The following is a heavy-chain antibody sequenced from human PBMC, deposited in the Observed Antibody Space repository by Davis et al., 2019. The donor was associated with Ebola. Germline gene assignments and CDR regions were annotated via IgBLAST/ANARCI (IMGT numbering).Heavy chain of an antibody. V-gene: IGHV4-61*01. D-gene: IGHD2-21*01. J-gene: IGHJ2*01. CDR3: ARVGVIAMSYWYFDL. CDR2: IYYSGST. CDR1: GGSVSSGSYY. Sequence: PGGSLRLSCTVSGGSVSSGSYYWSWIRQPPGKGLEWIGYIYYSGSTNYNPSLKSRVTISVDTSKNQFSLKLSSVTAADTAVYYCARVGVIAMSYWYFDLWGRGTLVTVSS.